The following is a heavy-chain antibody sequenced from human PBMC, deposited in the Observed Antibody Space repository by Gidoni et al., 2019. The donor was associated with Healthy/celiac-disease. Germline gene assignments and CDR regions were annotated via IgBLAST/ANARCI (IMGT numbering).Heavy chain of an antibody. D-gene: IGHD3-22*01. CDR2: VSWNSGSI. CDR3: AKDMSAYYVSSCYYSY. V-gene: IGHV3-9*01. CDR1: GFTFNDYA. Sequence: EVELVESGGGLVQPGRSLRPPCAASGFTFNDYAMHWVRQAPGKGLECVSGVSWNSGSIGYADSVKGRFTISRYNAKNSLYLQMNSLRAEDTALYYCAKDMSAYYVSSCYYSYWGQGTLVTVSS. J-gene: IGHJ4*02.